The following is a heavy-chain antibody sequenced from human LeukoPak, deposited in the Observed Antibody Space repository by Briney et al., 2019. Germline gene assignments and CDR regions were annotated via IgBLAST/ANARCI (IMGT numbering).Heavy chain of an antibody. Sequence: GGSLRLSCAAFGFTFDDYGMSWVRQAPGKGLVGVSRINSDGRITSYADSVKGRFTISRDNAKNTLYLQMNSLRAEDTAVYYCARSSSRYCSGGSCYSGVLGYFDYWGQGTLVTVSS. J-gene: IGHJ4*02. D-gene: IGHD2-15*01. CDR2: INSDGRIT. CDR3: ARSSSRYCSGGSCYSGVLGYFDY. CDR1: GFTFDDYG. V-gene: IGHV3-74*01.